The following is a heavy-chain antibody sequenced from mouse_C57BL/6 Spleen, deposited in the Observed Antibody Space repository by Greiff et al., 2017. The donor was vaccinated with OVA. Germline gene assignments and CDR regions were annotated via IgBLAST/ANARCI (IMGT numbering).Heavy chain of an antibody. CDR2: IRNKANGYTT. J-gene: IGHJ1*03. Sequence: EVKLMESGGGLVQPGGSLSLSCAASGFTFTDYYMSWVRQPPGKALEWLGFIRNKANGYTTEYSASVKGRFTISRDNSQSILYLQMNALRAEDSATYYCARYPAGGYYFYWYFDVWGTGTTVTVSS. CDR3: ARYPAGGYYFYWYFDV. CDR1: GFTFTDYY. D-gene: IGHD2-3*01. V-gene: IGHV7-3*01.